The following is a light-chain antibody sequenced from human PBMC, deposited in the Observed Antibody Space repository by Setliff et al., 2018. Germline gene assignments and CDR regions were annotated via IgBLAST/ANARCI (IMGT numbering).Light chain of an antibody. CDR1: SSNIGGNF. V-gene: IGLV1-40*01. Sequence: QSALAQPPSASGTPGQRVTISCSGGSSNIGGNFVYWYQHLPGTAPKLVIYSNSNRPSGVPDRFSGSKSGTSASLAITGLQAEDEADYYCQSYDSSLSGSGVFGTGTKVTVL. CDR2: SNS. CDR3: QSYDSSLSGSGV. J-gene: IGLJ1*01.